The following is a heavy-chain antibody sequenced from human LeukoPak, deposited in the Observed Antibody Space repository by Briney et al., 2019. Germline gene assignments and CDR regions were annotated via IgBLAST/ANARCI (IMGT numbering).Heavy chain of an antibody. CDR1: GFTFSSYG. J-gene: IGHJ4*02. V-gene: IGHV3-33*01. Sequence: GGSLRLSCAASGFTFSSYGMHWVRQAPGKGLEWXXXIWYDGSNKYYADSVKGRFTISRDNSKNTLYLQMNSLRAEDTAVYYCARDSSSYFSSSEFDYWGQGTLVTVSS. CDR2: IWYDGSNK. D-gene: IGHD6-6*01. CDR3: ARDSSSYFSSSEFDY.